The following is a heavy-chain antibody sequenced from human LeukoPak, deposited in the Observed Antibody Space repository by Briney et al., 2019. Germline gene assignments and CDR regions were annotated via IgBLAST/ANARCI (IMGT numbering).Heavy chain of an antibody. CDR1: GFTFSRYW. D-gene: IGHD5-18*01. Sequence: GGSLRLSCAASGFTFSRYWMHWVRQAPGKGLMWVSRISPDGSTTLYADSVKGRFTISRDNAKNTLYLQMNSLTAEDTAVYYCARDYSYGLDYWGQGTLVTVSS. CDR3: ARDYSYGLDY. CDR2: ISPDGSTT. V-gene: IGHV3-74*03. J-gene: IGHJ4*02.